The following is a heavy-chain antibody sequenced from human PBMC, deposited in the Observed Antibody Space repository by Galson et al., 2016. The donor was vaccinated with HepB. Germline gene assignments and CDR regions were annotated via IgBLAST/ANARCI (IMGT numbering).Heavy chain of an antibody. CDR3: VRDYWFDP. CDR2: ISGNNGNT. CDR1: GYTFTHYG. Sequence: SVKVSCKASGYTFTHYGIAWVRQAPGQGFEWMGWISGNNGNTNYAQKIQDRVTMTIDTSTSTAHMELRSLKSDDTAVYYCVRDYWFDPWGQRTLVIVSS. J-gene: IGHJ5*02. V-gene: IGHV1-18*01.